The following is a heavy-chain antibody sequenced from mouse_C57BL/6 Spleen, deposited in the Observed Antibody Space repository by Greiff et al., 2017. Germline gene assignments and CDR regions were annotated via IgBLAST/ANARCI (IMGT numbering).Heavy chain of an antibody. Sequence: VQLQQSGPELVKPGASVKISCKASGYAFSSSWMNWVKQRPGKGLEWIGRIYPGDGDTNYNGKFKGKATLTADKSSSTAYMQLSSLTSEDSAVYFCARPYYYGNYFDYWGQGTTLTVSS. CDR2: IYPGDGDT. CDR3: ARPYYYGNYFDY. CDR1: GYAFSSSW. V-gene: IGHV1-82*01. J-gene: IGHJ2*01. D-gene: IGHD1-1*01.